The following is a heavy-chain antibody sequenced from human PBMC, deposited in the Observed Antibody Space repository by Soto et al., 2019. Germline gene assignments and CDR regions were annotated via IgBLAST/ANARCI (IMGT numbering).Heavy chain of an antibody. Sequence: AGGSLRLSCAASGLTFSDYYMSWIRQAPGKGLEWVSYISSSSSYTNYADSVKGRFTISRDDAKNSLYLQMNSLRAEDTAVYYCARDLAVAGLDAFDIWGQGTMVTVSS. CDR1: GLTFSDYY. J-gene: IGHJ3*02. D-gene: IGHD6-19*01. V-gene: IGHV3-11*06. CDR2: ISSSSSYT. CDR3: ARDLAVAGLDAFDI.